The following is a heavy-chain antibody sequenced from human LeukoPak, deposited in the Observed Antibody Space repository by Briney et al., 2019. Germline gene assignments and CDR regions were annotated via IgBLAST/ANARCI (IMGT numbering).Heavy chain of an antibody. J-gene: IGHJ4*02. CDR2: ISGSGGST. V-gene: IGHV3-23*01. CDR1: GFTFSNSA. CDR3: VQDWAWGAFGS. D-gene: IGHD7-27*01. Sequence: QPGGSLRLSCAASGFTFSNSAMTWVRQAPGKGLEWVSAISGSGGSTYYADSVKGRFTISRDNSKNTLYLQMSSLRADDTALYYCVQDWAWGAFGSWGQGTLVTVSS.